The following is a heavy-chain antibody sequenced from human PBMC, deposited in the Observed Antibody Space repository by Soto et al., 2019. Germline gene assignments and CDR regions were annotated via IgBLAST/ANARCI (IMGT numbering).Heavy chain of an antibody. CDR3: AKQTVELSLGGFDP. V-gene: IGHV1-46*01. D-gene: IGHD1-1*01. Sequence: QVQLVQSGAEVKKPGASVTVSCKASGHTFANYYIHWVRQAPGQGLEWMGKINPSGGAATYAQGFQGRVTMTLDTSATTVVLEMRSLTTDDTAVYYCAKQTVELSLGGFDPWGQGTLVTISS. J-gene: IGHJ5*02. CDR1: GHTFANYY. CDR2: INPSGGAA.